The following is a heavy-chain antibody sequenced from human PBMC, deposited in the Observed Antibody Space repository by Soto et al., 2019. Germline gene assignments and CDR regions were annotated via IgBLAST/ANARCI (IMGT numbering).Heavy chain of an antibody. CDR1: GFTVSSNY. CDR3: ARDRFPYGMDV. CDR2: IYRGGST. V-gene: IGHV3-66*01. Sequence: EVQVAESGGGLVQPGGSLRLSCAASGFTVSSNYMSWVRQAPGKGLEWVSFIYRGGSTYYADSVKGRFTISRDKSKNTLYLQMNSLRADDTAMYYCARDRFPYGMDVWGQGTTVTVSS. J-gene: IGHJ6*02.